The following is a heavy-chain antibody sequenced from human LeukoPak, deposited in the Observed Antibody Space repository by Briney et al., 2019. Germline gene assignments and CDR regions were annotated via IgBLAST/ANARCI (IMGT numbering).Heavy chain of an antibody. D-gene: IGHD2-15*01. V-gene: IGHV1-24*01. Sequence: ASVKVPCKVSGYTLTELSMHWVRQAPGKGLEWMGGFDPEDGETIYAQKFQGRVTMTEDTSTDTAYMELSSLRSEDTAVYYCATVGYCSGGSCYGPYYFDYWGQGTLVTVSS. CDR1: GYTLTELS. J-gene: IGHJ4*02. CDR3: ATVGYCSGGSCYGPYYFDY. CDR2: FDPEDGET.